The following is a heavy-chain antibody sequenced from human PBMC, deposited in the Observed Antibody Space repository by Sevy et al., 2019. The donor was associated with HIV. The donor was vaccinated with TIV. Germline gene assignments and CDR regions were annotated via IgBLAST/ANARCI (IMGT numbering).Heavy chain of an antibody. CDR1: AGSISSSSYY. CDR3: ARHDSSGYYPFYFDF. J-gene: IGHJ4*02. D-gene: IGHD3-22*01. Sequence: SETLSLTCTVSAGSISSSSYYWGWIRQPPGKGLEWIGSIYYSGSTYYNPSLKSRVTISVDTSKNQFSLKLSSVTAADTAVYYCARHDSSGYYPFYFDFWGQGTLVTVSS. V-gene: IGHV4-39*01. CDR2: IYYSGST.